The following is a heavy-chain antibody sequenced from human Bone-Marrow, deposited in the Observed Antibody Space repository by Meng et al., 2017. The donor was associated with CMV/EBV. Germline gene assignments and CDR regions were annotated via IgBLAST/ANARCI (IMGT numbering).Heavy chain of an antibody. J-gene: IGHJ4*02. D-gene: IGHD1-26*01. CDR2: INWNGGST. CDR1: GFTFSQFW. V-gene: IGHV3-20*04. Sequence: GGSLRLSCAASGFTFSQFWMHWVRQTPGKGLEWVSGINWNGGSTGYADSVKGRFTISRDNAKNSLYLQMNSLRAEDTALYYCASVSGSFDYWGQGTLVTVSS. CDR3: ASVSGSFDY.